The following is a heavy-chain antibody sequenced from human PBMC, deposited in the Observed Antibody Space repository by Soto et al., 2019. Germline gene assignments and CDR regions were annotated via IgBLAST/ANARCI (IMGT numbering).Heavy chain of an antibody. J-gene: IGHJ6*03. V-gene: IGHV4-59*01. CDR1: GGSISSYY. Sequence: SETLSLTCTVSGGSISSYYWSWIRQPPGKGLEWIGYIYYSGSTNYNPSLQSRVTISVDTSKNQFSLKLCSVTTADTAVYYCARASYSSSWTGTAYYYYMDVWGKGTTVTVSS. CDR3: ARASYSSSWTGTAYYYYMDV. CDR2: IYYSGST. D-gene: IGHD6-13*01.